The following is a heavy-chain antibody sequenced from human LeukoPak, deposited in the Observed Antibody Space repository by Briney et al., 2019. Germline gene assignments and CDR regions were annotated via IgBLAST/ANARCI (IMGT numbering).Heavy chain of an antibody. V-gene: IGHV1-2*02. CDR1: GYTFTGYY. CDR3: ARESSEYYYDSSGYYY. D-gene: IGHD3-22*01. J-gene: IGHJ4*02. CDR2: INPNSGGT. Sequence: GASVKVSCKASGYTFTGYYMHWVRQAPGQGLEWMGWINPNSGGTNYAQKFQGRVTMTRDTSISTAYMGLSRLRSDDTAVYYCARESSEYYYDSSGYYYWGQGTLVTVSS.